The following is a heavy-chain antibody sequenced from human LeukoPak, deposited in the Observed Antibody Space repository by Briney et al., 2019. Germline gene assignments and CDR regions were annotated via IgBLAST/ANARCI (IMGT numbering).Heavy chain of an antibody. Sequence: PGGSLRLSCAVSGITLSNYGMSWVRQGPGKGLEWVAGISDSGGRTNYADSVRGRFTISRDNPKNTLNLQMNSLRAEDTAVYFCAKRGVVIRVILVGFHKEAYYFDSWGQGALVTVSS. D-gene: IGHD3-22*01. V-gene: IGHV3-23*01. CDR2: ISDSGGRT. CDR3: AKRGVVIRVILVGFHKEAYYFDS. CDR1: GITLSNYG. J-gene: IGHJ4*02.